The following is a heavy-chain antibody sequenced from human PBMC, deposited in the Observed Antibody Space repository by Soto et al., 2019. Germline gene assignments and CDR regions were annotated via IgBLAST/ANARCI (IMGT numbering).Heavy chain of an antibody. V-gene: IGHV3-74*01. CDR2: VNFDGSST. CDR3: ARGGTYCGATSCYFDY. J-gene: IGHJ4*02. D-gene: IGHD2-21*01. Sequence: EVQMVESGGGLVQPGGSLRLSCATSGFSFTSYWMHWVRQAPGKGLMWVSRVNFDGSSTVYADSVKGRFTISRDNAENTLYLQMNSLGGEDTAVYDCARGGTYCGATSCYFDYWGQGILVTVSS. CDR1: GFSFTSYW.